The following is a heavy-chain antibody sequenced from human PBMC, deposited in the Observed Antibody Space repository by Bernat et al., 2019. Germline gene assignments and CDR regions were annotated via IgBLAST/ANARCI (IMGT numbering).Heavy chain of an antibody. J-gene: IGHJ5*02. CDR2: ISYDGSNK. CDR1: GFTFSSYG. CDR3: AINRAAAGTGDNWCDP. D-gene: IGHD6-13*01. Sequence: QVQLVESGGGVVQPGRSLRLSCAASGFTFSSYGMHWVRQAPGKGLEWVAVISYDGSNKYYADSVKGRFTISRDNSKNTLYLQMNSLRAEDTAVYYCAINRAAAGTGDNWCDPWGQGTLVTVSS. V-gene: IGHV3-30*03.